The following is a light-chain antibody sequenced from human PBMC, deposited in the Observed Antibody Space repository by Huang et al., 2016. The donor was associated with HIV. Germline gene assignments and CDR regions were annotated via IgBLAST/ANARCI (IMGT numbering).Light chain of an antibody. Sequence: DIQMTQSPSSLSASVGDRVSITCRASQSISSHLSWFQQKPGKAPNLLIYSESTLQGGVPSRFSGRGSGTDFTLTISSLEPEDFATYYCQQYYSTPRTFGQGTKVEIK. CDR1: QSISSH. J-gene: IGKJ1*01. V-gene: IGKV1-39*01. CDR2: SES. CDR3: QQYYSTPRT.